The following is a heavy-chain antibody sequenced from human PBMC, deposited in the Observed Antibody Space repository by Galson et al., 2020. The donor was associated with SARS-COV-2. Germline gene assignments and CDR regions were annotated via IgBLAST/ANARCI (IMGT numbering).Heavy chain of an antibody. CDR1: GFSFEDFA. D-gene: IGHD3-16*01. CDR2: ISWNGGFI. CDR3: TKGVRFGEVGAPFDC. V-gene: IGHV3-9*01. Sequence: GGSLRLSCAASGFSFEDFAMDWVRQVPGRGLEWVAGISWNGGFIAYADSVKGRFAISRDNTKNSLYLLMDSLRSEDTALYYCTKGVRFGEVGAPFDCWGQGALVTVSS. J-gene: IGHJ4*02.